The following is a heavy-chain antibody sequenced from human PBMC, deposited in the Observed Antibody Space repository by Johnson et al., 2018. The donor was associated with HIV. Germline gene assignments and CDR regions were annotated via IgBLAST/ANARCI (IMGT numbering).Heavy chain of an antibody. CDR3: ATDVPSAPYYNAFDI. CDR1: GFTFTNAW. CDR2: IKRKTDGETT. D-gene: IGHD1-26*01. J-gene: IGHJ3*02. V-gene: IGHV3-15*01. Sequence: VQLVESGGGLVQPGGSLRLSCAASGFTFTNAWMHWVRQAPGKGLEWVGRIKRKTDGETTDYTTPVKGRFTISRDDSKNTLYLQMNSLKTEDTAVYYCATDVPSAPYYNAFDIWGQGTMVTVSS.